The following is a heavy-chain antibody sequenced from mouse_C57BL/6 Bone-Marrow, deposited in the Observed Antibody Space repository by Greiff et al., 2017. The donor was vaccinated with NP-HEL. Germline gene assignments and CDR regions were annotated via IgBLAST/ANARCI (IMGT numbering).Heavy chain of an antibody. J-gene: IGHJ4*01. D-gene: IGHD1-1*01. CDR1: GYTFTSYW. Sequence: QVQLQQPGAELVQPGASVKLSCKASGYTFTSYWMQWVKRRPGQGLEWIGEIDPSDSYTNYTQTFKGKATLNVDTSSSTAYMQLSSLTSEDSAVYYCAREDFIPYAMDYWGQGTSVTVSS. CDR2: IDPSDSYT. V-gene: IGHV1-50*01. CDR3: AREDFIPYAMDY.